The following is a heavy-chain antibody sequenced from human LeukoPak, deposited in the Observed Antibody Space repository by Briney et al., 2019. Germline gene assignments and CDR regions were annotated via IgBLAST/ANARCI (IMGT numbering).Heavy chain of an antibody. CDR1: GGSISSYY. CDR2: ISNSGIT. CDR3: AKASVTTAVLFYS. V-gene: IGHV4-59*01. J-gene: IGHJ4*02. D-gene: IGHD4-23*01. Sequence: PSETLSLTCTVSGGSISSYYWNWIRQPPGQGLEWIGYISNSGITKYNPSLKSRVTISLETSKNQFSLRLTSVTAADTAVYYCAKASVTTAVLFYSWGQGTQVAVSS.